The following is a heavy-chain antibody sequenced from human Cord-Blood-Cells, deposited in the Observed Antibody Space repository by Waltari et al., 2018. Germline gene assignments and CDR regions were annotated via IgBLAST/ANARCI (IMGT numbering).Heavy chain of an antibody. Sequence: QVQLVQPGAEVKKPGASVKVSCTASGYTFTGYYMHWARQAPGQGLAWMGWINPNSVGTNYAQRFPGRVTMTRDPSLSTAYMELSRLRSDDTAVYYCARGLLGMYNWCAPWGQGTLVTVSS. CDR3: ARGLLGMYNWCAP. J-gene: IGHJ5*02. V-gene: IGHV1-2*02. CDR1: GYTFTGYY. CDR2: INPNSVGT. D-gene: IGHD7-27*01.